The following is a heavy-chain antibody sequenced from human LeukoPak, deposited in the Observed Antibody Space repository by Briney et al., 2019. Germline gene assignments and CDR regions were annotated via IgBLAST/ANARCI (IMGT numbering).Heavy chain of an antibody. Sequence: ASVKVSCKASGYTFTSYGISWVRQAPGRGLEWMGWISAYNGNTNYAQKPQGRVTMTTDTSTSTAYMELRSLRSDDTAVYYCARDRTPGYDYVWGSYRAGTDYWGQGTLVTVSS. CDR3: ARDRTPGYDYVWGSYRAGTDY. CDR1: GYTFTSYG. CDR2: ISAYNGNT. V-gene: IGHV1-18*04. D-gene: IGHD3-16*02. J-gene: IGHJ4*02.